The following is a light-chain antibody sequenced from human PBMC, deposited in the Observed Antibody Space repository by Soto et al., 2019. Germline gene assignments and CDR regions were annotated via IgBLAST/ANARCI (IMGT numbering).Light chain of an antibody. Sequence: EVVLTQSPATLSVSPGDRATLSCRASQSVSRNLAWYQQKPGQAPRLLIYGASTRATGVPARFSGSGSATELSLAIISLQSEDVAVYCCQQYGDWPPETFGQGTKLEI. CDR1: QSVSRN. CDR2: GAS. V-gene: IGKV3-15*01. CDR3: QQYGDWPPET. J-gene: IGKJ2*01.